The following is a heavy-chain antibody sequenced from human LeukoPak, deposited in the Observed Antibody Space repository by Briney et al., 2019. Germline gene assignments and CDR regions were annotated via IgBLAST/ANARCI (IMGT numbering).Heavy chain of an antibody. V-gene: IGHV1-2*06. CDR2: INPNTGGT. Sequence: ASVKVSCKASGYTFTDYYLHWVRQAPGQGLEWMGRINPNTGGTNYPQKFQGRVTMTRDTSISTAYMELTRLRSDDTAVYYCARGSDDCAATSCYSLYYYSYFYMDVWGKGTTVTVSS. CDR3: ARGSDDCAATSCYSLYYYSYFYMDV. J-gene: IGHJ6*03. CDR1: GYTFTDYY. D-gene: IGHD2-2*02.